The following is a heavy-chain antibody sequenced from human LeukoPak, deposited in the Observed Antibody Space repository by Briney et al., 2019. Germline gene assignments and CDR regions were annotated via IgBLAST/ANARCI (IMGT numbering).Heavy chain of an antibody. CDR1: GYTFTGYY. CDR2: INPNSGGT. Sequence: ASVKVSCKASGYTFTGYYMHWVRQAPGQGLEWMGWINPNSGGTNYAQKFQGRVIMTRDTSISTAYMELSRLRSDDTAVYYCARAYGSGSPNDAFDIWGQGTMVTVSS. V-gene: IGHV1-2*02. D-gene: IGHD3-10*01. CDR3: ARAYGSGSPNDAFDI. J-gene: IGHJ3*02.